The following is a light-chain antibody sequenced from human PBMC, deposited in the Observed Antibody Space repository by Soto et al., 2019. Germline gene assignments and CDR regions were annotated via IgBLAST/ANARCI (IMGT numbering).Light chain of an antibody. CDR1: QSVDSN. J-gene: IGKJ2*01. Sequence: EIVMTQSPATLSVSPGERATLSCRASQSVDSNLAWYQQKPGQAPRLLIFGASTRATGIPARFSGSGSGTDFTLTISSLQSEDFAVYYCQQYGSSPYTFGLGTKLEIK. V-gene: IGKV3D-15*01. CDR2: GAS. CDR3: QQYGSSPYT.